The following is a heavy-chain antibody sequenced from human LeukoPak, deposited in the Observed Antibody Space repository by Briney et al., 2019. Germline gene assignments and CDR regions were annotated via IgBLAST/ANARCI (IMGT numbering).Heavy chain of an antibody. CDR2: ISGSGGST. Sequence: GGPLRLSCAASGFTFSSYAMSWVRQAPGKGLEWVSAISGSGGSTYYADSVKGRFTISRDNSKNTLYLQMNSLRAEDTAVYYCAKDTTMIVVVITPDYWGQGTLVTVSS. V-gene: IGHV3-23*01. CDR3: AKDTTMIVVVITPDY. CDR1: GFTFSSYA. J-gene: IGHJ4*02. D-gene: IGHD3-22*01.